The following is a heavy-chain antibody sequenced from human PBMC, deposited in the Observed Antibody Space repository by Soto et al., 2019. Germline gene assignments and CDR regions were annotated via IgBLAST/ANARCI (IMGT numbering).Heavy chain of an antibody. J-gene: IGHJ5*02. D-gene: IGHD5-12*01. CDR2: ISGSGGST. CDR1: GFTFSSYA. CDR3: AKVSNRSRMQRWLQLGWFDP. V-gene: IGHV3-23*01. Sequence: PGGSLRLSCAASGFTFSSYAMSWVRQAPGKGLEWVSAISGSGGSTYYADSVKGRFTISRDNSKNTLYLQMNSLRAEDTAVYYCAKVSNRSRMQRWLQLGWFDPWGQGTLVTVSS.